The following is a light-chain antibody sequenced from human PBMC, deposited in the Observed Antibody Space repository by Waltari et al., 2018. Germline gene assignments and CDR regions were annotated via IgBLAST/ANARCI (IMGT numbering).Light chain of an antibody. J-gene: IGLJ2*01. Sequence: QSVLTQPPSVSGAPGQRVSISCPGSGSNPGAGYDVHWYQHHPGKAPKLLIYGTSTRPPGVPDRFFGSQSGTSASLAITALQAEDEAEYYCQSYDTSLSVVFGGGTKLTVL. CDR3: QSYDTSLSVV. V-gene: IGLV1-40*01. CDR1: GSNPGAGYD. CDR2: GTS.